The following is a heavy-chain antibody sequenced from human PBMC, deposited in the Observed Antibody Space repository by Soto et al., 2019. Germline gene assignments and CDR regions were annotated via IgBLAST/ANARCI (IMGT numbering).Heavy chain of an antibody. D-gene: IGHD2-15*01. J-gene: IGHJ5*01. Sequence: QVQLVQSGAEVKKPGSSVKVSCKAYGDTFTKYAISWVRQAPGQGLEWMGGIIPFYGTAHYAEKFQDRVTIIADTSTRTADMELSSLRPEDTAVYYCARDLGGCSAGSCRYNWLDSWGQGTLVTVSS. CDR2: IIPFYGTA. CDR3: ARDLGGCSAGSCRYNWLDS. CDR1: GDTFTKYA. V-gene: IGHV1-69*06.